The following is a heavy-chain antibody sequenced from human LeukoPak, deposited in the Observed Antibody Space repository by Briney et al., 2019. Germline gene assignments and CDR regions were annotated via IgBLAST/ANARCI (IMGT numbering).Heavy chain of an antibody. CDR2: IYYSGST. Sequence: SETLSLTCTVSGGSVSSGSYYWSWIRQPPGKGLEWIGYIYYSGSTNYNPSLKSRVTISVDTSKNQFSLKLSSVTAADTAMYYCARGGPYSGSYNYWGQGTLVTVSS. V-gene: IGHV4-61*01. CDR3: ARGGPYSGSYNY. J-gene: IGHJ4*02. D-gene: IGHD1-26*01. CDR1: GGSVSSGSYY.